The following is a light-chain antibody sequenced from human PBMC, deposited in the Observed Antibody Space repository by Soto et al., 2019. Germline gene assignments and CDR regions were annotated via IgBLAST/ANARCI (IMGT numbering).Light chain of an antibody. CDR2: EVS. J-gene: IGLJ1*01. Sequence: QSALTQPASVSGSPGQSITLSCTGTSSDVGGYNYVSWYQQYPGRAPKLMIYEVSNRPPGVSNRFSGSKSGNTASLTISGLQAEDEADYYFFSYTSSITLYVFGTGTKLTVL. V-gene: IGLV2-14*01. CDR1: SSDVGGYNY. CDR3: FSYTSSITLYV.